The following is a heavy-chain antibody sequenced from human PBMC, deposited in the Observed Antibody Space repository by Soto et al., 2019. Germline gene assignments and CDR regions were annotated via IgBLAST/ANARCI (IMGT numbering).Heavy chain of an antibody. D-gene: IGHD3-10*01. CDR3: AAGPGEGFGELSLYGMDV. CDR2: IVVGSGNT. Sequence: QMQLVQSGPEVKKPGTSVKVSCKASGFTFTSSAMPWVRQARGQRLEWIGWIVVGSGNTNYAQKFQERVTLTSDLSPGTAYRELSSLRSEDTAVYYCAAGPGEGFGELSLYGMDVWGQGTTVTVSS. V-gene: IGHV1-58*02. CDR1: GFTFTSSA. J-gene: IGHJ6*02.